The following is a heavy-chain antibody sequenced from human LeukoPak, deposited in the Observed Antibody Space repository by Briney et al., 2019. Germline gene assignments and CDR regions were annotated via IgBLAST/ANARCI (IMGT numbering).Heavy chain of an antibody. CDR3: ARKRDQYDSSTAFDM. V-gene: IGHV1-8*02. J-gene: IGHJ3*02. D-gene: IGHD6-13*01. CDR2: VDSNSGNT. Sequence: ASVKVSCKASGYTFTSYGISWVRQAPGQGLEWMGWVDSNSGNTGYAQKFQGRVTMTRNASINTAYMELSSLRSEDTAVYYCARKRDQYDSSTAFDMWGQGTMVTVSS. CDR1: GYTFTSYG.